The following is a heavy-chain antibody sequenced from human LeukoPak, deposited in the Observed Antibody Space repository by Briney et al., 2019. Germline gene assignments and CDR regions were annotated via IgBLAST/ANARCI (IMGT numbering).Heavy chain of an antibody. D-gene: IGHD2-2*01. CDR2: INPSGGST. CDR3: ARDGDQGYCSSTSCPLDV. CDR1: GYTFTSYY. V-gene: IGHV1-46*01. Sequence: ASVKVSCKASGYTFTSYYMHWVRQAPGQGLEWMGIINPSGGSTSYAQKFQGRVTMTRDTSTSTVYMEPSSLRSEDTAVYYCARDGDQGYCSSTSCPLDVWGQGTTVTVSS. J-gene: IGHJ6*02.